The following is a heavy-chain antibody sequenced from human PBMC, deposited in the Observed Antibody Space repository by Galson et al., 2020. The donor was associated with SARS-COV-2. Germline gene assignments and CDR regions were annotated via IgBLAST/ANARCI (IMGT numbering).Heavy chain of an antibody. Sequence: ASVKVSCKASGYTFTGYYMHWVRQAPGQGLEWIGWINPNSGGTNYAQKFQGWVTMTRDTSISTAYMELSRLRSDDTAVYYCARGSRYNWNANNWFDPWGQGTLVTVSS. D-gene: IGHD1-1*01. CDR2: INPNSGGT. V-gene: IGHV1-2*04. CDR3: ARGSRYNWNANNWFDP. CDR1: GYTFTGYY. J-gene: IGHJ5*02.